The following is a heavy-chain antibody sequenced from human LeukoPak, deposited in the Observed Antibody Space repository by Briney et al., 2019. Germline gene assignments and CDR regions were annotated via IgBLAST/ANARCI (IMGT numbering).Heavy chain of an antibody. J-gene: IGHJ4*02. V-gene: IGHV3-23*01. CDR3: AKDRDSGSYLDCLDY. CDR1: GFTFSSYS. CDR2: ISGSGGST. Sequence: GGSLRLSCAASGFTFSSYSMRWVRQAPGKGLEWVSAISGSGGSTCSADSVKGRFTIPRENSKNTLYLQMNSMRAEETAVYYCAKDRDSGSYLDCLDYWGQGTLVTVSS. D-gene: IGHD1-26*01.